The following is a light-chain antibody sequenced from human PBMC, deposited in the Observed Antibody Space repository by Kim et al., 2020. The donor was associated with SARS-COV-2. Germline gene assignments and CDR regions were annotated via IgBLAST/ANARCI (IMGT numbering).Light chain of an antibody. CDR3: NSRDSSGDHVV. J-gene: IGLJ3*02. V-gene: IGLV3-19*01. CDR1: SLRNYY. CDR2: GKY. Sequence: ALGQTVRITSQGDSLRNYYATWYQQRPGQAPVLVLYGKYNRPSGIPDRFSGSASGNTASLTITGAQAEDEADYYCNSRDSSGDHVVFGGGTQLTVL.